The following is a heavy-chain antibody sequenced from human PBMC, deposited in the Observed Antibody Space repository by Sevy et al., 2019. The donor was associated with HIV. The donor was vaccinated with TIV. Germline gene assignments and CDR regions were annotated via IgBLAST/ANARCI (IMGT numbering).Heavy chain of an antibody. V-gene: IGHV3-21*01. J-gene: IGHJ4*02. Sequence: GGSLRLSCVASGFTFSSYTMNWVRQAPGKGLEWVSSISSSSSYIFYADSVKGRFTISRDNAKNSLYLQMKSLRDEDTAVYYCARGGCTSSSCYLFDYWGQGTLVTVSS. D-gene: IGHD2-2*01. CDR3: ARGGCTSSSCYLFDY. CDR1: GFTFSSYT. CDR2: ISSSSSYI.